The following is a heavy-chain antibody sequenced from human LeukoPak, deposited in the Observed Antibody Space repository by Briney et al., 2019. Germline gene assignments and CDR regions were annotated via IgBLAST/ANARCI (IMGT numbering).Heavy chain of an antibody. Sequence: SETLSLTCTVSGGSISSYYWSWIRQPPGKGLEWIGYIYYSGSTYYNPSLKSRVTISVDTSKNQFSLKLSSVTAADTAVYYCARGRAYSGYDFDYWGQGTLVTVSS. CDR3: ARGRAYSGYDFDY. J-gene: IGHJ4*02. CDR1: GGSISSYY. V-gene: IGHV4-59*12. CDR2: IYYSGST. D-gene: IGHD5-12*01.